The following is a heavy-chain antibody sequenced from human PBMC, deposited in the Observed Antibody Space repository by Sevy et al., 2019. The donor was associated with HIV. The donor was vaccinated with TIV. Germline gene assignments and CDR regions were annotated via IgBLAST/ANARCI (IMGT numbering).Heavy chain of an antibody. Sequence: ASVKVSCKASGYTFTNYYMHWVRQAPGQGLEWMGIINPSDVSTVYAQKFQGRVTMTRDTSTSTVYMELSSLRCDDTAVYYCGRTSPRGGFDHWGQGALVTVSS. CDR2: INPSDVST. V-gene: IGHV1-46*03. CDR3: GRTSPRGGFDH. CDR1: GYTFTNYY. D-gene: IGHD3-16*01. J-gene: IGHJ4*02.